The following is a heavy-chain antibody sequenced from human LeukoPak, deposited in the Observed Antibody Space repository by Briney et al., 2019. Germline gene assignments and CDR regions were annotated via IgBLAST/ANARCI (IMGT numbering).Heavy chain of an antibody. CDR1: SGSVSSTIYY. CDR3: AMGGNYGIDY. V-gene: IGHV4-39*01. D-gene: IGHD1-26*01. CDR2: IYNSGST. J-gene: IGHJ4*02. Sequence: SETLSLTCTVSSGSVSSTIYYWGWIRQPPGKGLEWIGSIYNSGSTYCNPALKNRVTMSVDTSKNQFSLKLTSVTAADTAVYYCAMGGNYGIDYWGQGTLITVSS.